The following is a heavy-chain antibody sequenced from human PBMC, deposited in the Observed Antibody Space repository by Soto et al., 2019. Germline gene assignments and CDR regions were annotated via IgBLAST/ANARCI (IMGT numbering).Heavy chain of an antibody. Sequence: EVQLVESGGGLVQPGGSLRLSCAASGFTFSSYWMSWVRQAPGKGLEWVANIKQDGSEKYYVDSVKGRFTISRDNAKNSLYLQMNSLRAEDTAVYYCARARSGSYGPAFDIWGQGTMVTVSS. J-gene: IGHJ3*02. V-gene: IGHV3-7*05. D-gene: IGHD1-26*01. CDR1: GFTFSSYW. CDR2: IKQDGSEK. CDR3: ARARSGSYGPAFDI.